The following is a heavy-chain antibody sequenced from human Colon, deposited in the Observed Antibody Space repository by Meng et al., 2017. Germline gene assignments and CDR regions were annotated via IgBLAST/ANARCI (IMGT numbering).Heavy chain of an antibody. J-gene: IGHJ5*02. Sequence: QVQLQESGPGLVKPSGPLSLTCAVSGASLSGDNWGSWVRQTPGKGLEWLGEIFHSGTSNYNPSLKSRVTISVDKSKNQFSLRLSSVTAADTAVYYCARRNSNNWFDPWGQGILVTVSS. CDR3: ARRNSNNWFDP. CDR2: IFHSGTS. V-gene: IGHV4-4*02. CDR1: GASLSGDNW. D-gene: IGHD2/OR15-2a*01.